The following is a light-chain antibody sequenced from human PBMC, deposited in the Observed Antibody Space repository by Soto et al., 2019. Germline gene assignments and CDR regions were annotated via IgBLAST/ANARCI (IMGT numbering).Light chain of an antibody. J-gene: IGLJ1*01. Sequence: SALTQPASVSGSPGQSITISCTGTSSDVGGYNYVSWFQHHPGKAPKLIIYEVSYRPSGVSNRFSGSKSGDTASLTISGLXAEDEADYYCSSFTNTITRYAFGTGTKVTVL. CDR1: SSDVGGYNY. CDR3: SSFTNTITRYA. CDR2: EVS. V-gene: IGLV2-14*01.